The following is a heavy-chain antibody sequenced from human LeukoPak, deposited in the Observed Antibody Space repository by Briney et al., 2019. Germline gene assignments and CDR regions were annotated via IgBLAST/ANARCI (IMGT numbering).Heavy chain of an antibody. J-gene: IGHJ4*02. Sequence: PGGSLRLSCAASGFTFSSYAMHWVRQAPGKGLEWVAAISYDGSNKYYADSVKGRFTISRDNSKNTLYLQMNSLRAEDTAVYYCARSGGYYDSSGYWGLVCDYWGQGTLVTVSS. D-gene: IGHD3-22*01. CDR1: GFTFSSYA. CDR2: ISYDGSNK. V-gene: IGHV3-30*04. CDR3: ARSGGYYDSSGYWGLVCDY.